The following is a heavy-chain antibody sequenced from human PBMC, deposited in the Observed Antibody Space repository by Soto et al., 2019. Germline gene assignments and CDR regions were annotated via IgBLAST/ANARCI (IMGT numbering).Heavy chain of an antibody. J-gene: IGHJ6*03. CDR2: IYYSGST. CDR3: ARRTGDYYYYMDV. V-gene: IGHV4-59*08. CDR1: GGSISSYY. D-gene: IGHD4-17*01. Sequence: SETLSLTCTVSGGSISSYYWSWIRQPPGKGLEWIGYIYYSGSTNYNPSLKSPVTISVDTSKNQFSLKLSSVTAADTAVYYCARRTGDYYYYMDVWGKGTTVTVSS.